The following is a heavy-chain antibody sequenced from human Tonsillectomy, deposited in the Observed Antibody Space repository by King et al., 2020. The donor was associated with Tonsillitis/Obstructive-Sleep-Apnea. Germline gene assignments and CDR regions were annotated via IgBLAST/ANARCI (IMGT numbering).Heavy chain of an antibody. CDR3: AKDIGIVVANAEYFQH. D-gene: IGHD3-22*01. J-gene: IGHJ1*01. CDR1: GFMFDDYA. V-gene: IGHV3-43*02. Sequence: QLVQSGGGVVQPGGSLRLSCAASGFMFDDYAMHWVRHAPGKGLEWVSLISGDGGSTYYTDSVKGRFTISRDNSKNSLYLQLNSLRPEDTALYYCAKDIGIVVANAEYFQHWGQGTLVTVSS. CDR2: ISGDGGST.